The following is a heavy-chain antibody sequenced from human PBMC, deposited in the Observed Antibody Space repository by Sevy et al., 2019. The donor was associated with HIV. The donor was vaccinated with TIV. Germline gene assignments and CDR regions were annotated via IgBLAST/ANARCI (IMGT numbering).Heavy chain of an antibody. CDR2: ISKEGTNK. CDR3: ARDPHAVPHWGSFDS. Sequence: GGSLRLSCEASGFTFTRYAFHWVRQAPGKGLEWVAVISKEGTNKYYNDSVKGRFTISRDNSRNTLFLQMERLRAEDTAVYFCARDPHAVPHWGSFDSWGQGTLVTVSS. CDR1: GFTFTRYA. V-gene: IGHV3-30-3*01. D-gene: IGHD3-16*01. J-gene: IGHJ4*02.